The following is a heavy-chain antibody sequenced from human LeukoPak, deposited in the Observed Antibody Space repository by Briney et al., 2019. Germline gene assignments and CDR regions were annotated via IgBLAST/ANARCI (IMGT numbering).Heavy chain of an antibody. J-gene: IGHJ4*01. CDR3: AKGIYSSGWSYFDY. CDR2: RGSGITT. Sequence: GGSLRLSCAASGFTFSNSAMSWVRQAPGKGLEWVSTRGSGITTYCADSVKGRFTISRDNSKNTLYLQMNSLRAEDTAVYYCAKGIYSSGWSYFDYWGHGTLVTVSS. D-gene: IGHD6-19*01. CDR1: GFTFSNSA. V-gene: IGHV3-23*01.